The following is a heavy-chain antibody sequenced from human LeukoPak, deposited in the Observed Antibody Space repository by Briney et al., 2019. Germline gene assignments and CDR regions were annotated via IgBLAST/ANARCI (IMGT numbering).Heavy chain of an antibody. Sequence: GASVTVSFKGSGGTFSSYAISWVRQAPGQGLEWKGGFIPIFGTANYAQKFQGRVTITTDESTSTAYMELSSLRSEDTAVYYCARDWSPDTAMVLPGALDIGGRETMVTVSS. V-gene: IGHV1-69*05. CDR2: FIPIFGTA. J-gene: IGHJ3*02. CDR3: ARDWSPDTAMVLPGALDI. CDR1: GGTFSSYA. D-gene: IGHD5-18*01.